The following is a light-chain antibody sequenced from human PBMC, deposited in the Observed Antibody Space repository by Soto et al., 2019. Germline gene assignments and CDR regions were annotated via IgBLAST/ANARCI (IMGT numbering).Light chain of an antibody. CDR3: QQANTFPLT. V-gene: IGKV1-12*01. CDR2: TAS. CDR1: QGVTRW. J-gene: IGKJ4*01. Sequence: DIQLTQSPSSVSASIGDRVTMTCRASQGVTRWLAWYQQKPGRAPKLLIYTASSLQSGVPSRFSASGYGTDFTLTISSLQPEDFATYYCQQANTFPLTFGGGTKVYIK.